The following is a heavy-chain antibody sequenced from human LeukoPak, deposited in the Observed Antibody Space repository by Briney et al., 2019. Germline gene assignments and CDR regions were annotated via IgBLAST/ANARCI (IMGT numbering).Heavy chain of an antibody. Sequence: GGSLRLSCAASGFTFSSYAMHWVRQAPGKGLEWVAVISYDGSNKYYADSVKGRFTISRDNSKNTLYLQMNSLRAEDTAVYYRASFYDSKAFDIWGQGTMVTVSS. CDR3: ASFYDSKAFDI. J-gene: IGHJ3*02. V-gene: IGHV3-30-3*01. CDR1: GFTFSSYA. CDR2: ISYDGSNK. D-gene: IGHD3-22*01.